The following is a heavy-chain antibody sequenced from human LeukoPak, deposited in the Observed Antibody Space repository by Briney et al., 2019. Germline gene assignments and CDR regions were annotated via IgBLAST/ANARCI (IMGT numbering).Heavy chain of an antibody. CDR3: ARYEEFSTGYSASSPRHYFDH. CDR2: IDYTGST. CDR1: GGSINSYY. V-gene: IGHV4-59*01. D-gene: IGHD3/OR15-3a*01. J-gene: IGHJ4*02. Sequence: PSETLSLTCTVSGGSINSYYWSWIRQPPGKGLECIGHIDYTGSTYYKPSLESRVTISVDTAKNQISLKLSSVTAADTAVYYCARYEEFSTGYSASSPRHYFDHWGQGTLVTVSS.